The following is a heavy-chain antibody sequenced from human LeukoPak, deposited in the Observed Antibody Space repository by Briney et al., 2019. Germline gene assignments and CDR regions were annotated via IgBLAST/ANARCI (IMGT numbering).Heavy chain of an antibody. CDR3: GRGRNNWHYVGNWFDP. Sequence: SETLSLTCAVYGGSFSGYYWSWIRQPPGEGLEWIGEINHSGSTNYNPSLKSRVTISVDTSKNQFSPKMSSVTAADTAVYYGGRGRNNWHYVGNWFDPWGQGALVTVCS. V-gene: IGHV4-34*01. D-gene: IGHD1-7*01. J-gene: IGHJ5*02. CDR2: INHSGST. CDR1: GGSFSGYY.